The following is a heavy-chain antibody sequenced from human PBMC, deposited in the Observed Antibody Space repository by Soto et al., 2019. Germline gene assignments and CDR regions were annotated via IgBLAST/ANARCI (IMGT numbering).Heavy chain of an antibody. CDR2: ICVSGGST. CDR3: AKVGRSSPDN. CDR1: GFTFSTYA. J-gene: IGHJ4*02. Sequence: GGSLRLSCAASGFTFSTYAMSWVRQAPGNGLEWVSSICVSGGSTYYADSVNGRFTIFRDNSKNTLYLQINSLRAEDAAVYYCAKVGRSSPDNWGQGALVTVSS. V-gene: IGHV3-23*01. D-gene: IGHD6-13*01.